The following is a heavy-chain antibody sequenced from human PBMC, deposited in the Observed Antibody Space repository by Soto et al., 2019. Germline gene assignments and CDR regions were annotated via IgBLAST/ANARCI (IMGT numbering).Heavy chain of an antibody. CDR1: GFTFSSYA. D-gene: IGHD3-16*02. CDR2: ISGSGGST. V-gene: IGHV3-23*01. Sequence: EVQLLESGGGLVQPGGSLRLSCAASGFTFSSYAMSWVRQAPGKGLEWVSAISGSGGSTYYADSVKGRCTISRDNSKNTLYLQMNSLRAEDTAVYYCEKYLSALWYFDYWGQGTLVTVSS. CDR3: EKYLSALWYFDY. J-gene: IGHJ4*02.